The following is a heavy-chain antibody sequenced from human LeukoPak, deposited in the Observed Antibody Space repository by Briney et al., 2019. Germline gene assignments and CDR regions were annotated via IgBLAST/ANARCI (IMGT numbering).Heavy chain of an antibody. CDR3: ARDDLQFDY. Sequence: SETLSLTCTVSGGSTSSGGYYWSWIRQPPGKGLEWIGYIYHSGSTYYNPSLKSRVTISVDRSKNQFSLKLSSVTAADTAVYYCARDDLQFDYWGQGTLVTVSS. CDR2: IYHSGST. V-gene: IGHV4-30-2*01. J-gene: IGHJ4*02. CDR1: GGSTSSGGYY.